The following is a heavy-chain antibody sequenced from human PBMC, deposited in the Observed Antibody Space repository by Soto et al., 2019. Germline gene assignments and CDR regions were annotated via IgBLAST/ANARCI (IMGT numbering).Heavy chain of an antibody. CDR3: ASAGGTTVTGLWHFDS. V-gene: IGHV3-33*01. D-gene: IGHD4-17*01. Sequence: GGSLRLSCDAAGFTFNTSSMHWVLQPPGKGLEWLAAIWYDGTQKYYADSVKGRFIISRDNSKKTLYLEMNSLRAEDTAVYYCASAGGTTVTGLWHFDSWGQGTLDTSPQ. CDR1: GFTFNTSS. CDR2: IWYDGTQK. J-gene: IGHJ4*02.